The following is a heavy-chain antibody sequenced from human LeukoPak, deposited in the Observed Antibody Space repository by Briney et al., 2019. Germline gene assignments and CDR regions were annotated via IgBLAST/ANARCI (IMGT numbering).Heavy chain of an antibody. CDR1: GFTFSSYS. Sequence: SGGSLRLSCAASGFTFSSYSMNWVRQAPGKGLEWVSSISSSSSYIYHADSVKGRFTISRDNAQNSLYLQMNSLRAVDTAVYYCARSLYPAEYFQHWGQGTLVTVSS. J-gene: IGHJ1*01. V-gene: IGHV3-21*01. CDR2: ISSSSSYI. CDR3: ARSLYPAEYFQH. D-gene: IGHD2-15*01.